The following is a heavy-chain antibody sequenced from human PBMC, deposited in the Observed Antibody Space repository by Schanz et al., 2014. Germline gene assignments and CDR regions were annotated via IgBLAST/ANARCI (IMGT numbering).Heavy chain of an antibody. Sequence: QVQLVESGGGLVKPGGSLRLSCAASGFTFTNYAMTWVRQAPGKGLEWVALVWSDGNTKYYVDSVKGRFTISRDNSKNTRYLQMNSLRAEDTAVYYCAKDVRPVANTVNFYYMDVWGQGTTVTVSS. J-gene: IGHJ6*02. D-gene: IGHD6-19*01. CDR1: GFTFTNYA. V-gene: IGHV3-33*06. CDR2: VWSDGNTK. CDR3: AKDVRPVANTVNFYYMDV.